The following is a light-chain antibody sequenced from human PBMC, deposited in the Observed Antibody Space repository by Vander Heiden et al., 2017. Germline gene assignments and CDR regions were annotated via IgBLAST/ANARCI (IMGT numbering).Light chain of an antibody. V-gene: IGKV3-20*01. J-gene: IGKJ5*01. CDR1: QSVDSSY. CDR2: GTS. Sequence: ILLTPTPSTLSLSPGERATLSCRASQSVDSSYLAWYQQKPGQAPRLLIYGTSNRATGIPDRFSGSGSGTDFTLTISRLEPEDFAVYYCQQYENSPITFGQGTRLEIK. CDR3: QQYENSPIT.